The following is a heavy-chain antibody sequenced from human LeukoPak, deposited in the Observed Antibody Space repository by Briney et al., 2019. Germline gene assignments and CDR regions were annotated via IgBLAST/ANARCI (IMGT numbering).Heavy chain of an antibody. J-gene: IGHJ4*02. CDR2: IIPIFGTA. Sequence: GASVKVSCKASGGTFSSYAISWVRQAPGQGLEWMGGIIPIFGTANYAQKFQGRVTITADKSTSTAYMELSSLRSEDTAVYYCARGEEPYDILTGYSYWGQGTLVTVSS. V-gene: IGHV1-69*06. CDR3: ARGEEPYDILTGYSY. D-gene: IGHD3-9*01. CDR1: GGTFSSYA.